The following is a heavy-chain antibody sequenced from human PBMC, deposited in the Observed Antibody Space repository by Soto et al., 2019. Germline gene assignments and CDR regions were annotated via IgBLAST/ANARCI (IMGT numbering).Heavy chain of an antibody. V-gene: IGHV4-31*03. CDR1: GGSISSGGYY. Sequence: QVQLQESGPGLVKPSQTLSLTCTVSGGSISSGGYYWSWIRQHPGKGLEWIGYIYYSGSTYYNPSLQRRVTISVDTSKNQFSLKLSAVSAADTAVYYCAREGFVSYGLIRAWYFDLWGRGTLVTVSS. D-gene: IGHD5-18*01. CDR3: AREGFVSYGLIRAWYFDL. CDR2: IYYSGST. J-gene: IGHJ2*01.